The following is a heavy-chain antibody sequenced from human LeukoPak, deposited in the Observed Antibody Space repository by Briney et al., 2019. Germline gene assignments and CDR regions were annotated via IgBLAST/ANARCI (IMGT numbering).Heavy chain of an antibody. J-gene: IGHJ4*02. CDR1: GFTFSSYG. CDR3: AKDLAFCSGGSCAY. D-gene: IGHD2-15*01. Sequence: GGSLRLSCAASGFTFSSYGMHWVRQAPGKGLEWVAMIWSDGGAKYYADSVKGRFTISRDNSKNTLNLQMNSLRVEDTPVYYCAKDLAFCSGGSCAYWGQGSLVTVSP. V-gene: IGHV3-30*02. CDR2: IWSDGGAK.